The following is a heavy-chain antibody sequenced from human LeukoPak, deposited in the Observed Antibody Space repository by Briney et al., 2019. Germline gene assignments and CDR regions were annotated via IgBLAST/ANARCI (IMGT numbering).Heavy chain of an antibody. CDR1: GFTLSSYG. V-gene: IGHV3-33*01. J-gene: IGHJ4*02. D-gene: IGHD3-3*01. Sequence: GGSLRLSCAASGFTLSSYGMHWVRQAPGKGLEWVAVIWFDGTNKYYRDSVKGRFTISRDNSKNTLYLQMNGLRAEDTAVYYCARGGYDLWSGYRIDYWGQGTLVTVSS. CDR2: IWFDGTNK. CDR3: ARGGYDLWSGYRIDY.